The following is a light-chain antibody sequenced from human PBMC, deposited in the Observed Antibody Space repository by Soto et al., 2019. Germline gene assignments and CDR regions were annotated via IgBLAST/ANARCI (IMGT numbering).Light chain of an antibody. V-gene: IGKV1-17*01. J-gene: IGKJ1*01. CDR3: QQYYSYPRT. Sequence: DIQMTQSPSSLSAYVGDRVTITCGASQGITNDLGWYQQKPGKAPKLLIYAASTLQSGVPSRFSGSGSGTDFTLTISCLQSEDFATYYCQQYYSYPRTFGQGTKVDIK. CDR1: QGITND. CDR2: AAS.